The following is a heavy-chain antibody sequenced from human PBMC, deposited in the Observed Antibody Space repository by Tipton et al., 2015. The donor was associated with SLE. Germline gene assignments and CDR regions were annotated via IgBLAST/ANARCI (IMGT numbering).Heavy chain of an antibody. CDR2: IYTSGST. J-gene: IGHJ3*02. CDR3: AVYCSSTSCYAFDI. V-gene: IGHV4-61*02. CDR1: GGSISSGSYY. Sequence: LRLSCTVSGGSISSGSYYWSWIRQPAGKGLEWVGRIYTSGSTNYNPSLKSRVTISVDTSKNQFSLKLSSVTAADTAVYYCAVYCSSTSCYAFDIWGQGTMVTVSS. D-gene: IGHD2-2*01.